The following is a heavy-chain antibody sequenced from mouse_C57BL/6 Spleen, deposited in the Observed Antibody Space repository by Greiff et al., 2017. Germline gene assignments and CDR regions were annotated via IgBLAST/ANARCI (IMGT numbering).Heavy chain of an antibody. V-gene: IGHV2-5*01. J-gene: IGHJ3*01. D-gene: IGHD2-4*01. Sequence: QVQLQQSGPGLVQPSQSLSITCTVSGFSLTSYGVHWVRQSPGKGLEWLGVIWSGGSTDYKEAFMSRLSITKDNSKIQVFFKMNRLQADDTAIYYCAKNDYDVGFAYWGQGTLVTVSA. CDR3: AKNDYDVGFAY. CDR1: GFSLTSYG. CDR2: IWSGGST.